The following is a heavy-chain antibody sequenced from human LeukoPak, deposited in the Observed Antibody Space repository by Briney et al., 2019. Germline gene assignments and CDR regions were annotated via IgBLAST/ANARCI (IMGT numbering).Heavy chain of an antibody. J-gene: IGHJ5*02. Sequence: SETLSLTCAVYGGSFSGYYWSWIRQPPGKGLEWIGEINHSGSTNYNPSLKSRVTISVDTSKNQSSLKLSSVTAADTAVYYCARGPLYYDFWSGYYNHWFDPWGQGTLVTVSS. CDR2: INHSGST. CDR3: ARGPLYYDFWSGYYNHWFDP. D-gene: IGHD3-3*01. CDR1: GGSFSGYY. V-gene: IGHV4-34*01.